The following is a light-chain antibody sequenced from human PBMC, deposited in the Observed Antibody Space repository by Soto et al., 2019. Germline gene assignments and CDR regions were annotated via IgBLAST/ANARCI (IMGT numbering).Light chain of an antibody. CDR3: SSYTSSSSYV. V-gene: IGLV2-14*01. CDR2: DVS. J-gene: IGLJ1*01. CDR1: SSDVGGYNS. Sequence: QSVLTQPASVSGSPGQSITLLCTGTSSDVGGYNSVSWYQQHPGKAPKLMIHDVSNRPSGVSNRFSGSKSGNTASLTISGLQADDEADYYCSSYTSSSSYVFVTGTKVTVL.